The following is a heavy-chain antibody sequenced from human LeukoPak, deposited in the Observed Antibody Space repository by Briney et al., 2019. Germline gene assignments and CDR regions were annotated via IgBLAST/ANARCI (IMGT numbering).Heavy chain of an antibody. CDR3: AREAPWQQGFDY. CDR1: GGSISSGDYY. D-gene: IGHD6-13*01. J-gene: IGHJ4*02. CDR2: IYYSGGT. Sequence: SETLSLTCTVSGGSISSGDYYWSWIRQPPGKGLEWIGYIYYSGGTYYNPSLKSRVTISVDTSKNQFSLKLSSVTAADTAVYYCAREAPWQQGFDYWGQGTLVTVSS. V-gene: IGHV4-30-4*08.